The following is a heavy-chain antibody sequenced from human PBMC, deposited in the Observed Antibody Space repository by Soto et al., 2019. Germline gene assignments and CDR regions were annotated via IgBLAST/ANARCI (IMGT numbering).Heavy chain of an antibody. Sequence: SETLSLTCTVSGGSISSGGYYWSWIRQHPGKGLEWIGYIYYSGSTYYNPSLKSRVTISVDTSKNQFSLKLSSVTAADTAVYYCASYRGDTAADAFDIWGQGTMVTVSS. V-gene: IGHV4-31*03. J-gene: IGHJ3*02. CDR3: ASYRGDTAADAFDI. CDR2: IYYSGST. CDR1: GGSISSGGYY. D-gene: IGHD5-18*01.